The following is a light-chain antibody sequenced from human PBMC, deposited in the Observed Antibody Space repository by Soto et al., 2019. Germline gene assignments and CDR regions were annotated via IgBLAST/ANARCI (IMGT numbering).Light chain of an antibody. CDR1: NSDVGTYNY. V-gene: IGLV2-14*01. J-gene: IGLJ2*01. CDR2: EVS. Sequence: QSALTQPASVSGSPGQPITISCTGTNSDVGTYNYVSWYQQHPGKAPKFVVYEVSDRPSGVSDRFSGSKSGNTASLTISGLQAEDEADYYCSSYTTSSTLVFGGGTKVTVL. CDR3: SSYTTSSTLV.